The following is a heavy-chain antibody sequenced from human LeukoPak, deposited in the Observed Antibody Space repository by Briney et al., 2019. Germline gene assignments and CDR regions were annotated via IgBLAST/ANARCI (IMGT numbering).Heavy chain of an antibody. CDR2: IYYSGST. CDR3: ARRPYGSGSYYY. V-gene: IGHV4-39*01. J-gene: IGHJ4*02. Sequence: SETLSLTCTLSGGSISSSSYYWGWIRQPPGKGLEWIGSIYYSGSTYYNPSLKSRVIISVDTSKNQFSLKLSSVTAADTAVYYCARRPYGSGSYYYWGQGTLVTVSS. D-gene: IGHD3-10*01. CDR1: GGSISSSSYY.